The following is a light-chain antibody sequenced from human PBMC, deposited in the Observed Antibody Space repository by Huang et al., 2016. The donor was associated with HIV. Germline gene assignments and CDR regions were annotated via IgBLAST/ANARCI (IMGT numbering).Light chain of an antibody. J-gene: IGKJ1*01. V-gene: IGKV2D-29*02. CDR3: MQSKQFPLT. CDR1: QSLLDSDGKTY. CDR2: EVS. Sequence: DIVMTQTPLSLSVTPGQPASMSCKSTQSLLDSDGKTYLYWYQQKPVQSPHLLIYEVSKRLSGVSDRFSGSGSGTDFTLKISRVEAEDVGIYYCMQSKQFPLTFGQGTKVEIK.